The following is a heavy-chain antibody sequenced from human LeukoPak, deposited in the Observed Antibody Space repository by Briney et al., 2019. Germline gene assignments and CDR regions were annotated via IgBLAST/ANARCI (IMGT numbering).Heavy chain of an antibody. CDR1: GFTFSSYA. CDR3: AKDRRYCSGGSCYRWFDP. Sequence: GGSLRLSCAASGFTFSSYAMSWVRQAPGKGLEWVSAISGSGGSTFYADSVKGRFTISRDNSKNTLYLQMNSLRAEDTAVYYCAKDRRYCSGGSCYRWFDPWGQGTLVTVSS. CDR2: ISGSGGST. V-gene: IGHV3-23*01. J-gene: IGHJ5*02. D-gene: IGHD2-15*01.